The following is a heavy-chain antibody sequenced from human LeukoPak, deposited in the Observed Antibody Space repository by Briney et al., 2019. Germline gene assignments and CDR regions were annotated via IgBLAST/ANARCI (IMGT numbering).Heavy chain of an antibody. Sequence: GGSLRLSCAASGFTFSSYWMHWVRQAPGKGLVWVSRINPDGSTTNYADSVKGRFTISRDNAKNTLYLQMNSLRAEDTAVYYCARVLLGSWDWFDPWGQGTLVTVSS. CDR3: ARVLLGSWDWFDP. CDR2: INPDGSTT. V-gene: IGHV3-74*01. CDR1: GFTFSSYW. D-gene: IGHD3-10*01. J-gene: IGHJ5*02.